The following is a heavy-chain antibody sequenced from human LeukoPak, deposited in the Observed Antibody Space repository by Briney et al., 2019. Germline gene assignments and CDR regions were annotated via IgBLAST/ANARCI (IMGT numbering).Heavy chain of an antibody. CDR1: GFTFDDYA. CDR2: ISWNSGSI. D-gene: IGHD4-17*01. Sequence: GRSLRLSCAASGFTFDDYAMHWVRQAPGKGLEWVSGISWNSGSIGYADSVKGRFTISRDNAKNSLYLQMNSLRAEDTALYYCAKDISGYGDRPLDYWGQGTLVTVSS. CDR3: AKDISGYGDRPLDY. V-gene: IGHV3-9*01. J-gene: IGHJ4*02.